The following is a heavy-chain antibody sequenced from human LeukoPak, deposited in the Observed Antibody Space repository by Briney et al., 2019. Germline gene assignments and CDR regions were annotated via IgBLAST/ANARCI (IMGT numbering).Heavy chain of an antibody. J-gene: IGHJ6*03. CDR3: ARSYQAGVVHYYYYYMDV. Sequence: ASVKDSCKASGYTFTGYYMHWVRQAPGQGLEWMGGIIPIFGTANYAQKFQGRVTITADKSTSTAYMELSSLRSEDTAVYYCARSYQAGVVHYYYYYMDVWGKGTTVTVSS. D-gene: IGHD2-15*01. CDR2: IIPIFGTA. V-gene: IGHV1-69*06. CDR1: GYTFTGYY.